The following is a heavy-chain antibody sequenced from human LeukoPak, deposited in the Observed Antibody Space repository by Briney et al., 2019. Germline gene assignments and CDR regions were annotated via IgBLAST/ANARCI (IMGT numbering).Heavy chain of an antibody. V-gene: IGHV4-38-2*01. CDR3: ARHDRVRGVIYYYYYMDV. CDR1: GYSISSGYY. J-gene: IGHJ6*03. CDR2: IYHSGST. D-gene: IGHD3-10*01. Sequence: SETLSHTCAVSGYSISSGYYWGWIRQPPGKGLEWIGSIYHSGSTYYNPSLKSRVTISVDTSKNQFSLKLSSVTAADTAVYYCARHDRVRGVIYYYYYMDVWGKGTTVTVSS.